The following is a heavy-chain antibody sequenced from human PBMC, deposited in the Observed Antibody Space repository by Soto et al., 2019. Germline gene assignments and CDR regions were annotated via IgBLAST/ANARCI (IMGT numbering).Heavy chain of an antibody. D-gene: IGHD4-4*01. CDR2: IIPIFGTA. CDR3: ATMTTVTTNWFDT. CDR1: GGTFSSYA. V-gene: IGHV1-69*06. J-gene: IGHJ5*02. Sequence: SVKVSCKASGGTFSSYAISWVRQAPGQGLEWMGGIIPIFGTANYAQKFQGRVTITADKSTSTAYMELSSLRSEDTAVYYCATMTTVTTNWFDTWGQGTLATVSS.